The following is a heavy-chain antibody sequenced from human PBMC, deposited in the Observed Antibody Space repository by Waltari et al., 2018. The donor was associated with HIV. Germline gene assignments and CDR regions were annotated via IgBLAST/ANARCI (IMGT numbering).Heavy chain of an antibody. CDR1: GGSISSCSYY. CDR3: ARGEGAMVRGVIAHYYGMDV. CDR2: LYYSGST. V-gene: IGHV4-39*07. Sequence: QLQLQESGPGLVKSSETLSLTRTVSGGSISSCSYYWGWIRQPPGKGLEWIGSLYYSGSTDYIPSLKSRVTISVDTSKNQFSLKLSSVTAADTAVYYCARGEGAMVRGVIAHYYGMDVWGQGTTVTVSS. J-gene: IGHJ6*02. D-gene: IGHD3-10*01.